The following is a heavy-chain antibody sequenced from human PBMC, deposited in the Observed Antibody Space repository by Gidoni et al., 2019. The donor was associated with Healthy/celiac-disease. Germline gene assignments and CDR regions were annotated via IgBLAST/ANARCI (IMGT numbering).Heavy chain of an antibody. CDR2: IKSKTDGGTT. CDR3: TTAWGASSGWTPFDY. Sequence: EVQLVESGGGLVKPGGSLRLSCAASGFTFSNAWMSWVRQAPGKGLEWVGRIKSKTDGGTTDYAAPVKGRFTISRDDSKNTLYLQMNSLKTEDTAVYYCTTAWGASSGWTPFDYWGQGTLVTVSS. D-gene: IGHD6-19*01. CDR1: GFTFSNAW. J-gene: IGHJ4*02. V-gene: IGHV3-15*01.